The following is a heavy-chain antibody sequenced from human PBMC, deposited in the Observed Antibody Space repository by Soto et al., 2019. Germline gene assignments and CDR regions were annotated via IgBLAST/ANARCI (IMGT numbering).Heavy chain of an antibody. D-gene: IGHD3-16*01. CDR1: GFTSDDYA. CDR2: IYWNSNRI. V-gene: IGHV3-9*02. J-gene: IGHJ4*02. CDR3: LQDVMPGGADC. Sequence: EVKLVESGGGLVQPGRSLRLSCVASGFTSDDYALHWVRQAPGKGLEWVAGIYWNSNRIDYGDSVKGRFTISRDNAEKSLYLQMNSLRPEDTAMYFCLQDVMPGGADCLGQGTLVTVSS.